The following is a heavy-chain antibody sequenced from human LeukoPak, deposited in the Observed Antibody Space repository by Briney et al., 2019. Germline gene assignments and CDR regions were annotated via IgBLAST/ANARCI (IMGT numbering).Heavy chain of an antibody. Sequence: SETLSLTCAVYGGSFSGYYWSWIRQPPGKGLEWIGEINHSGSTNYNPSLKSRVTISVDTSKNQFSLKLSSVTAADTAVYYCARDVVVRGVTPSHNWFDPWGQGTLVTVSS. V-gene: IGHV4-34*01. CDR3: ARDVVVRGVTPSHNWFDP. J-gene: IGHJ5*02. D-gene: IGHD3-10*01. CDR2: INHSGST. CDR1: GGSFSGYY.